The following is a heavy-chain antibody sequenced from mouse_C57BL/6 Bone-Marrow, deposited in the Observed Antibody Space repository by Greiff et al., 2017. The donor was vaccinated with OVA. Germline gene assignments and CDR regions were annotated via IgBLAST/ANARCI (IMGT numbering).Heavy chain of an antibody. Sequence: VQLKASGAELARPGASVKLSCKASGYTFTSYGISWVKQRTGQGLEWIGVINSYNGGTSYNQNFKGKATLTVDKSSSTAYMELNSLTSEDSAVYYCAREYYGSSYGFAYWGQGTLVTVSA. J-gene: IGHJ3*01. V-gene: IGHV1-19*01. D-gene: IGHD1-1*01. CDR1: GYTFTSYG. CDR3: AREYYGSSYGFAY. CDR2: INSYNGGT.